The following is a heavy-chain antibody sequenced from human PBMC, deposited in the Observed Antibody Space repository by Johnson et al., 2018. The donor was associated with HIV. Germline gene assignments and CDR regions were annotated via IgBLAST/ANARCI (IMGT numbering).Heavy chain of an antibody. J-gene: IGHJ3*02. D-gene: IGHD3-10*01. V-gene: IGHV3-30*02. CDR2: IRYDGKDK. CDR1: GFTFSTYG. CDR3: AKSSSATYYGDAFDM. Sequence: QVQLVESGGGVVQPGGSLRLSCAASGFTFSTYGIHWVRQAPGKGLEWVSFIRYDGKDKYYADFVKGRFTISRDNSEKTLSLQMNSLRPEDTAVYYCAKSSSATYYGDAFDMWGQGTMVTVSS.